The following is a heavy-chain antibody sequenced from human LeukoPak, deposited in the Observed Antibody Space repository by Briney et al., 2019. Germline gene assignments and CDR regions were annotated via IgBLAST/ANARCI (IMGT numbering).Heavy chain of an antibody. Sequence: PGGSLRLSCAASGFTFSSYWMSWVRQAPGKGLEWVANIKQDGSEKYYVDSVKGRFTISRDSAKNSLYLQMNSLRAEDTAVYYCAREFYGDYNDAFDIWGQGTMVTVSS. D-gene: IGHD4-17*01. CDR2: IKQDGSEK. CDR3: AREFYGDYNDAFDI. CDR1: GFTFSSYW. V-gene: IGHV3-7*01. J-gene: IGHJ3*02.